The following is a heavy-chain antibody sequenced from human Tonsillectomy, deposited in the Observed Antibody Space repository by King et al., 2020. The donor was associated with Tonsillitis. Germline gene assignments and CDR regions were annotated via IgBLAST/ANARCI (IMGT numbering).Heavy chain of an antibody. V-gene: IGHV4-38-2*02. Sequence: QLQESGPGLVKPSETLSLTCAVSNYSITSGYFWAWIRQPPGKGLEWIGTIYHGGSTYYNPSLKSRVTISVDTSKNQFSLKLNSLTAADTAVYYCAREKYYYASGTYSARRGGFVYWGQGTLVTVSS. D-gene: IGHD3-10*01. CDR2: IYHGGST. CDR1: NYSITSGYF. J-gene: IGHJ4*02. CDR3: AREKYYYASGTYSARRGGFVY.